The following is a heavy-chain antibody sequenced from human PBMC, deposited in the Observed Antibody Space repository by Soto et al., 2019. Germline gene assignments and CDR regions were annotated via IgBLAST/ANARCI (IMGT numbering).Heavy chain of an antibody. CDR3: AAGGGLPRYY. J-gene: IGHJ4*02. CDR2: IYHSGST. V-gene: IGHV4-30-2*01. D-gene: IGHD5-12*01. Sequence: PSETLSLTCAVSGGSISSRGYSCSLIRQPPGKGLEWIGYIYHSGSTYYNPSLKSRVTISVDRSKNQFSLKLSSVTAADTAVYYCAAGGGLPRYYWGQGTLVTVSS. CDR1: GGSISSRGYS.